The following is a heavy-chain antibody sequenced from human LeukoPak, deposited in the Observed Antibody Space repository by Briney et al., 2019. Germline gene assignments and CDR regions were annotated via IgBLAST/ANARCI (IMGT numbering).Heavy chain of an antibody. Sequence: WASVKVSCKASGYTFTSYDINWVRQATGQGFEWMGWMNPNSGNTGYAQKFQGRVTMTRNTSISTAYMELSSLRSEDTAVYYCARGSRAMTGIHRNWFDPWGQGTLVTVSS. V-gene: IGHV1-8*01. D-gene: IGHD6-13*01. CDR2: MNPNSGNT. CDR1: GYTFTSYD. J-gene: IGHJ5*02. CDR3: ARGSRAMTGIHRNWFDP.